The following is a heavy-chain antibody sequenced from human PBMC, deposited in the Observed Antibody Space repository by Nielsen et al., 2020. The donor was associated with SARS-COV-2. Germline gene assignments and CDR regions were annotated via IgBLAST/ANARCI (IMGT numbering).Heavy chain of an antibody. J-gene: IGHJ5*02. CDR2: IHYVGST. Sequence: SETLSLTCAVSGGSISTNEYYWSWIRQHLGKGLEWIGYIHYVGSTYYNPSLQGRVTMSVDTSENQFSLKLKSVTAADTAVYYCAKTHYYSGRRFDPWGQGTLVTVSS. CDR1: GGSISTNEYY. CDR3: AKTHYYSGRRFDP. V-gene: IGHV4-31*11. D-gene: IGHD3-10*01.